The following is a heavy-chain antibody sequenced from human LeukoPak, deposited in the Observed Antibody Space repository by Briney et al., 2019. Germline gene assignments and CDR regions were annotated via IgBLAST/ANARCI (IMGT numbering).Heavy chain of an antibody. D-gene: IGHD2-15*01. V-gene: IGHV1-46*01. Sequence: ASVKVSCKASGYTFTSYYMHWVRQAPGQGLEWMGIINPSGGSTSYAQKFQGRVTMTRDTSTSTAYMELRSLRSDDTAVYYCARVVGSNWFDPWGQGTLVTVSS. CDR3: ARVVGSNWFDP. J-gene: IGHJ5*02. CDR2: INPSGGST. CDR1: GYTFTSYY.